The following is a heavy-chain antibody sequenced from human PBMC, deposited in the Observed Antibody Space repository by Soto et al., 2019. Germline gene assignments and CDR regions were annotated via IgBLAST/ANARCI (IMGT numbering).Heavy chain of an antibody. CDR3: ARSSTSANYFDY. Sequence: QVQLQESGPGLVKPSQTLSLTCTVSGGSISSGGYYWSWIRQHPGKGLEWIGYIYYMGSTYYNPSLKSRVTVSVDTSKKQFSLKLSSVTAADTAVYYCARSSTSANYFDYWGQRTLVTVSS. CDR2: IYYMGST. J-gene: IGHJ4*02. V-gene: IGHV4-31*03. D-gene: IGHD2-2*01. CDR1: GGSISSGGYY.